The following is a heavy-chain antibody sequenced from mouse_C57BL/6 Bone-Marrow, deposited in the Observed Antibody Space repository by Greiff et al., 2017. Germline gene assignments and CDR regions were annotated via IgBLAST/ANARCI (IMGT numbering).Heavy chain of an antibody. CDR1: GYSITSGYY. J-gene: IGHJ1*03. Sequence: EVQLQESGPGLVKPSQSLSLTCSVTGYSITSGYYWNWIRQFPGNKLEWMGYISYDGSNKYNPYLKNRISITRDPSKNQFFLKLNSVTTEDTATYYCARGLLRYCDVWGTGTTVTVSS. V-gene: IGHV3-6*01. CDR3: ARGLLRYCDV. D-gene: IGHD2-3*01. CDR2: ISYDGSN.